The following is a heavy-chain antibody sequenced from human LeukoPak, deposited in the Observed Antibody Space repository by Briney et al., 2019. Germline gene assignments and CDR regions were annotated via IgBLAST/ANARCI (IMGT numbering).Heavy chain of an antibody. V-gene: IGHV4-30-2*01. CDR2: IYHSGTT. D-gene: IGHD2-15*01. CDR1: GGSISSGGYS. J-gene: IGHJ4*02. Sequence: PSETLSLTCAVSGGSISSGGYSWNWIRQPPGKGLEWIGYIYHSGTTYYNPSLNSRVPISVDRSNNQFSLKLSSVTAADTAVYHCARGVYCSGGNCYFDYWGQGTLVTVSS. CDR3: ARGVYCSGGNCYFDY.